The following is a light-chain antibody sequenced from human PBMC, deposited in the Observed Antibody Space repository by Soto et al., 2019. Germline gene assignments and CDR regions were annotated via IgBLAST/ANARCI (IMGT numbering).Light chain of an antibody. CDR3: QQYHRWPA. V-gene: IGKV3-15*01. CDR1: QSVFSS. J-gene: IGKJ4*02. CDR2: GAA. Sequence: IVMTQSPATLSVSLGERVTLSCRASQSVFSSLAWYQQKPGQAPRLLIDGAATRPIGNPARFSGSGSGTEFTLTISSLQSEEFAVSYCQQYHRWPAFGRGTRVEIK.